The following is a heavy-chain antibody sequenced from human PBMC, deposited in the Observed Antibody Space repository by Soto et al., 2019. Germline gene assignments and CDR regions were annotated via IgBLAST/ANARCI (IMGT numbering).Heavy chain of an antibody. Sequence: EVQLVESGGGLVQPGGSLRLSCAASGFSFSSYWMHWVRRAPGKGLVWVSRISGDGSSTTYADSVKGRFTISRDNAKKTLYLQRNSLGADDTAVYYGAKGGGGGNWFDPWGQGTLVTVSS. CDR1: GFSFSSYW. CDR2: ISGDGSST. V-gene: IGHV3-74*01. D-gene: IGHD3-16*01. CDR3: AKGGGGGNWFDP. J-gene: IGHJ5*02.